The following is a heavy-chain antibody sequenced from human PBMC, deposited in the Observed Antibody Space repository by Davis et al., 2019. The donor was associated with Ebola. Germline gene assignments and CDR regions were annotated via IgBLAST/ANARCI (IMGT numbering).Heavy chain of an antibody. J-gene: IGHJ3*02. D-gene: IGHD2-15*01. CDR3: ARELFCSGGSCYLGAFDI. V-gene: IGHV4-59*12. Sequence: PSETLSLTCTVSGGSISSYYWSWIRQPPGKGLEWIGYIYYSGSTNYNPSLKSQVTISVDTSKNQFSVKLSSVTAADTAVYYCARELFCSGGSCYLGAFDIWGQGTKVTVSS. CDR1: GGSISSYY. CDR2: IYYSGST.